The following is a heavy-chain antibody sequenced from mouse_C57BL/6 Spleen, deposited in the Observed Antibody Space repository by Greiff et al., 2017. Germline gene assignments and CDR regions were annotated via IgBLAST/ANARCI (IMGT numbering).Heavy chain of an antibody. J-gene: IGHJ3*01. CDR2: LNPNNGGT. V-gene: IGHV1-26*01. CDR1: GYTFTDYY. Sequence: EVQLQQSGPELVQPWASVKISCKASGYTFTDYYLNWVKQSHGKSLEWIGDLNPNNGGTSYNQKFKGKSTLTVDKSSSTAYMELRSLTSEDSAVYYCARDSFFADWGQGTLGTVSA. CDR3: ARDSFFAD.